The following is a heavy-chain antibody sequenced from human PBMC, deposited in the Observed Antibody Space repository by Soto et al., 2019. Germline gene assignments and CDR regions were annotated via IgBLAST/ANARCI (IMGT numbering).Heavy chain of an antibody. D-gene: IGHD6-19*01. CDR2: INHSGST. CDR1: GGSFSGYY. CDR3: ARKGGQWLFRDYYFDY. J-gene: IGHJ4*02. Sequence: SETLSLTCGVYGGSFSGYYWSWIRQPPGKGLEWIGEINHSGSTNYNPSLKSRVTISVDTSKNQFSLKLSSVTAADTAVYYCARKGGQWLFRDYYFDYWGQGTLVTVSS. V-gene: IGHV4-34*01.